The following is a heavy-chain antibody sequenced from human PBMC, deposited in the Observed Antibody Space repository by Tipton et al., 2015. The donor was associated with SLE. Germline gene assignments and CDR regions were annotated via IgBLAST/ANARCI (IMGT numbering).Heavy chain of an antibody. D-gene: IGHD3-16*01. CDR3: ARDRLLGYFDY. J-gene: IGHJ4*02. Sequence: GSLRLSCAASGFTFSSYSMNWVRQAPGKGLEWVSYISSSSSTIYYADSVKGRFTISRDNAKNSLYLQMNSLRAEDTAVYYCARDRLLGYFDYWGQGTLVTVSS. CDR2: ISSSSSTI. V-gene: IGHV3-48*01. CDR1: GFTFSSYS.